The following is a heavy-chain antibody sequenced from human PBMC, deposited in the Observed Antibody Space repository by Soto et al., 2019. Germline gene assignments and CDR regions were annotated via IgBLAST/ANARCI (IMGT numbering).Heavy chain of an antibody. J-gene: IGHJ5*02. D-gene: IGHD6-19*01. CDR3: AREKTQQWLSRWFDP. CDR1: GFTFSSYW. V-gene: IGHV3-74*01. CDR2: INSDGSST. Sequence: PGGSLRLSCAASGFTFSSYWMHWVRQAPGKGLVWVSRINSDGSSTSYADSVKGRFTISRDNAKNTLYLQMNSLRAEDTAVYYCAREKTQQWLSRWFDPWGQGTLVTVSS.